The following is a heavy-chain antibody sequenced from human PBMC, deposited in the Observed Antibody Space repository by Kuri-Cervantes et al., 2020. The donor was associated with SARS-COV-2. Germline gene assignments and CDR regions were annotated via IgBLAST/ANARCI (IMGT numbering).Heavy chain of an antibody. CDR2: ISYDGSNK. CDR3: ARDCLIGLRPGGSSMDV. D-gene: IGHD5/OR15-5a*01. J-gene: IGHJ6*02. Sequence: GESLKISCAASGFTFSSYGMHWVRQAPGKGLEWVAVISYDGSNKYYADSVKGRFTISRDNSKNSLYLQMNSLRAEDTAVYYCARDCLIGLRPGGSSMDVWGQGTTVTVSS. V-gene: IGHV3-30*03. CDR1: GFTFSSYG.